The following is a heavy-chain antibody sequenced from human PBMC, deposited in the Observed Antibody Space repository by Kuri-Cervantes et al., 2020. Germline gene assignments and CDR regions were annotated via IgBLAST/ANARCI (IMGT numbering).Heavy chain of an antibody. CDR1: GYSISSGYY. CDR3: ARDFFLVNSSGPC. D-gene: IGHD3-22*01. Sequence: GSLRLSCTVSGYSISSGYYWGWIRQPPGKGLEWIGSIYHSGSTYYNPSLKSRVTISVDTSKNQFSLKLSSVTAADTAVYYCARDFFLVNSSGPCWGQGTLVTVSS. J-gene: IGHJ4*02. CDR2: IYHSGST. V-gene: IGHV4-38-2*02.